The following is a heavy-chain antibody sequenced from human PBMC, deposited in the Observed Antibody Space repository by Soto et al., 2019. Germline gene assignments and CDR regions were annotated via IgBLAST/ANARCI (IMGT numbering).Heavy chain of an antibody. D-gene: IGHD3-22*01. Sequence: EMHLVESGGGLVQPGRSLTISCAASGFTFEDYAMHWVRQTPGKGLEWVSGISWNSANIIYADSVKGRFTIFRDNAKNSLYLQMNSLRPEDTALYYCAKMVTWDSSGYYQGGFDCWGQGTLVTVSS. CDR3: AKMVTWDSSGYYQGGFDC. V-gene: IGHV3-9*01. CDR2: ISWNSANI. J-gene: IGHJ4*02. CDR1: GFTFEDYA.